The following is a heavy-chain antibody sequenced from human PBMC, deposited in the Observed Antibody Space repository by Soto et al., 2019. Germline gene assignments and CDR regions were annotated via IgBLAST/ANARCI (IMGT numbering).Heavy chain of an antibody. Sequence: SLRLSCAASGFTFRSYWMQWVRQAPGKGLEWVSYISSSIITIYYADSVKGRFTISRDNANNSLYLQMNSLRAEDMAVYYCARGHAAAAYPHTAFDIWGQGTMVTVSS. CDR2: ISSSIITI. J-gene: IGHJ3*02. CDR1: GFTFRSYW. V-gene: IGHV3-48*01. D-gene: IGHD6-13*01. CDR3: ARGHAAAAYPHTAFDI.